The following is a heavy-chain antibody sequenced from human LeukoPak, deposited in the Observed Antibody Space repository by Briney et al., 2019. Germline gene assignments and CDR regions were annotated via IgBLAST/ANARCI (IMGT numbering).Heavy chain of an antibody. J-gene: IGHJ4*01. CDR2: ISGSGGST. CDR1: GFTFRNYR. D-gene: IGHD3-10*01. Sequence: GGSLRLSCAASGFTFRNYRMNWVRQAPGKGLEWVSAISGSGGSTYYADSVKGRFTISRDNAKNSLYLQMNSLRAEDTAVYYCARDGSGSYDQWGQGTLVTGSS. CDR3: ARDGSGSYDQ. V-gene: IGHV3-23*01.